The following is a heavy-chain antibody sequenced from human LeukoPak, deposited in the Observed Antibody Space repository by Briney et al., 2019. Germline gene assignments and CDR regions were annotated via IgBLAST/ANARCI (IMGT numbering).Heavy chain of an antibody. V-gene: IGHV3-73*01. CDR1: GFTFSGSA. D-gene: IGHD4-17*01. CDR2: IRSKSNRYAT. J-gene: IGHJ4*02. CDR3: SSHDYGDSWYFGH. Sequence: PGGSLKLSCAASGFTFSGSAMHWVRQAPGKGLEWVGRIRSKSNRYATTYAASVKGRFTISRDDSKNTAYLQMNSLKSEDTAVYYCSSHDYGDSWYFGHWGQGTLVTVSS.